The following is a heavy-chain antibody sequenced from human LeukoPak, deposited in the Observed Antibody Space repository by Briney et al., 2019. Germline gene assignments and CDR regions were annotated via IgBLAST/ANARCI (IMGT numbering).Heavy chain of an antibody. J-gene: IGHJ4*02. D-gene: IGHD2-2*02. Sequence: SETLSLTCTVSGGSISSYYWSWIRQPPGKGLEWIGYIYYSGSTNYNPSLKSRVTISVDTSKNQFSLKLSSVTAADTAVYYCARCTSTSCYSFDYWGQGTLVTVSS. CDR2: IYYSGST. CDR1: GGSISSYY. CDR3: ARCTSTSCYSFDY. V-gene: IGHV4-59*08.